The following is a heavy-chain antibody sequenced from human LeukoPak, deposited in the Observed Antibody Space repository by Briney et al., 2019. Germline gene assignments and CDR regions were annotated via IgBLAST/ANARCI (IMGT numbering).Heavy chain of an antibody. Sequence: GGSLRLSCAASGFTFNRYSMNWVRQAPGKGLEWVSSISSSSRYIYYADSVKGRFAISRDNAKNSLYLQMNSLRAEDTAVYYCARDREEDYYMDVWGKGTTVPVSS. CDR2: ISSSSRYI. CDR1: GFTFNRYS. J-gene: IGHJ6*03. V-gene: IGHV3-21*01. CDR3: ARDREEDYYMDV.